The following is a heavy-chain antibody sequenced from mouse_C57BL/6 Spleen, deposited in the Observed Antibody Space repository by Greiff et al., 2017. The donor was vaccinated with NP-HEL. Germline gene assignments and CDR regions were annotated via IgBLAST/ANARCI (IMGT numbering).Heavy chain of an antibody. D-gene: IGHD1-1*01. Sequence: EVKVVESEGGLVQPGSSMKLSCTASGFTFSDYYMAWVRQVPEKGLEWVANINYDGSSTYYLDSLKSRFIISRDNAKNILYLQMSSLKSEDTATYYCAREGLRTDYFDYWGQGTTLTVSS. CDR1: GFTFSDYY. J-gene: IGHJ2*01. V-gene: IGHV5-16*01. CDR3: AREGLRTDYFDY. CDR2: INYDGSST.